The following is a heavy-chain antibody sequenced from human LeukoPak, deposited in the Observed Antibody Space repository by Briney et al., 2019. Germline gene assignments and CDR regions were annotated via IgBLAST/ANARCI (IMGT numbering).Heavy chain of an antibody. Sequence: SETLSLTCTVSGGSIISYYWSWIRQPPGKGLEWIGYIYSSGSTNYNPSLKSRVTISVDTSKNQFSLKLSSVTAADTAVYYCARFAYCGGHCWYYFDYWGQGSLVTVSS. J-gene: IGHJ4*02. CDR1: GGSIISYY. CDR2: IYSSGST. D-gene: IGHD2-21*02. V-gene: IGHV4-59*01. CDR3: ARFAYCGGHCWYYFDY.